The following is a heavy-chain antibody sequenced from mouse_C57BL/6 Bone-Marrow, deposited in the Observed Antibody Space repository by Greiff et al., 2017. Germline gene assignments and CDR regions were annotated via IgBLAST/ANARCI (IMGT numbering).Heavy chain of an antibody. J-gene: IGHJ1*03. CDR3: TRRNYYGSRWYFDV. Sequence: QVTLKESGAELVRPGASVTLSCKASGYTFTDYEMHWVKQTPVHGLEWIGAIDPETGGTAYNQKFKGKAILTADKSSSTAYMELRSLTSEDSAVYYCTRRNYYGSRWYFDVWGTGTTVTVSS. CDR2: IDPETGGT. D-gene: IGHD1-1*01. CDR1: GYTFTDYE. V-gene: IGHV1-15*01.